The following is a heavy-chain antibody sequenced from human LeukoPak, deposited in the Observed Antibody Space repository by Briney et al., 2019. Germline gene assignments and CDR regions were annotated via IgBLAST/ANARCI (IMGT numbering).Heavy chain of an antibody. V-gene: IGHV3-21*01. J-gene: IGHJ4*02. D-gene: IGHD2-2*01. Sequence: GGSLRLSCAASGFTFSSYSMNWVRQAPGKGLEWVSSISSSSSYIYYADSVKGRFTISRDNAKNSLYLQMNSLRAEDTAVYYCASGSSTNRYFDYWGQGTLVTVSS. CDR2: ISSSSSYI. CDR3: ASGSSTNRYFDY. CDR1: GFTFSSYS.